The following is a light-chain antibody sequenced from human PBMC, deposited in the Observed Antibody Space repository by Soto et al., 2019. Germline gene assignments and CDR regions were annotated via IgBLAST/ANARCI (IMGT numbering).Light chain of an antibody. CDR2: GAS. V-gene: IGKV3-20*01. Sequence: EIVLMKSAGTLSLSPGERATLSCRASQSVSSSYLAWYQQKPGQAPRLLIYGASSRATGIPDRFSGSGSGTDFTLTISRLEPEDFAVYYCQQYGSSPPTFGQGTRLEIK. CDR1: QSVSSSY. J-gene: IGKJ5*01. CDR3: QQYGSSPPT.